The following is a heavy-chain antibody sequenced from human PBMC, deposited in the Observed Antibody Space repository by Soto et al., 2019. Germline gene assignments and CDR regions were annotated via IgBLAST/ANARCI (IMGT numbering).Heavy chain of an antibody. CDR2: ISGSGGST. D-gene: IGHD3-16*01. J-gene: IGHJ3*02. V-gene: IGHV3-23*01. CDR1: GFTFSSYA. Sequence: GGSLRLSCAASGFTFSSYAMSWVRQAPGKGLEWVSAISGSGGSTYYADSVKGRFTISRDNSKNTLYLQMNSLRAEDTAVYYCAILSIMIPLTGAFDIWGQGTMVTVSS. CDR3: AILSIMIPLTGAFDI.